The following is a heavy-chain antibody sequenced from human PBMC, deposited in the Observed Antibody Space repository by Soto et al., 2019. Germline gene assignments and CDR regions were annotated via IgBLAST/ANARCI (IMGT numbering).Heavy chain of an antibody. D-gene: IGHD3-22*01. V-gene: IGHV3-23*01. Sequence: EGQLLESGGGLVQPGGSLRLSCAASGFTFSNHGMSWSRQAPGKGLEWVSSISRIADETFYADSVKGRFTISRDNSKSTLFLQKNTLRVEDTAVYYCVKIGVLGQWYFDLWGRGTLVTVSA. CDR3: VKIGVLGQWYFDL. CDR1: GFTFSNHG. CDR2: ISRIADET. J-gene: IGHJ2*01.